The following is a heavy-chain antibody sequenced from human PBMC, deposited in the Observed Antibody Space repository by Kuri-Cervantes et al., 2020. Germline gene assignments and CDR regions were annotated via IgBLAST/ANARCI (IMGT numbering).Heavy chain of an antibody. V-gene: IGHV4-61*01. CDR2: IYYSGST. Sequence: SETLSLTCTVSGGSISSSSYYWGWIRQPPGKGLEWIGYIYYSGSTNYNPSLKSRVTISVDTSKNQFSLKLSSVTAADTAVYYCARDSEGAVAQWYFDLWGRGTLVTVSS. J-gene: IGHJ2*01. CDR3: ARDSEGAVAQWYFDL. D-gene: IGHD6-19*01. CDR1: GGSISSSSYY.